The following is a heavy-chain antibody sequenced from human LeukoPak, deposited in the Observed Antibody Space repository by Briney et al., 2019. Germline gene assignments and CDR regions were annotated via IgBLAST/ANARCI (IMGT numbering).Heavy chain of an antibody. Sequence: ASVKVSCKASGNAFITYAMYWVRQAPGQRLEWMGWINDGDGDTRYSQRFQGRVTMTRDTSARTAYMELSSLRSEDTAVYYCASDDFDIWGQGTMVTVSS. CDR1: GNAFITYA. J-gene: IGHJ3*02. V-gene: IGHV1-3*01. CDR3: ASDDFDI. CDR2: INDGDGDT.